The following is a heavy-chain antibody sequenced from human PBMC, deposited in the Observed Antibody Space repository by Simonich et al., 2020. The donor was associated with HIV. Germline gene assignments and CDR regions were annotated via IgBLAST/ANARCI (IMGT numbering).Heavy chain of an antibody. J-gene: IGHJ4*02. CDR2: INTNTGNP. CDR1: AYPFTTHA. D-gene: IGHD4-17*01. CDR3: VREVRSFDY. V-gene: IGHV7-4-1*02. Sequence: QVQLVQSGSELKKPGASVNVSCKVSAYPFTTHAMNWGRQAPGQGLEWIGWINTNTGNPTDAQGFTGRFVFSLDTSVSTAYLQISSLKDEDTAVYYCVREVRSFDYWGQGTLVTVSS.